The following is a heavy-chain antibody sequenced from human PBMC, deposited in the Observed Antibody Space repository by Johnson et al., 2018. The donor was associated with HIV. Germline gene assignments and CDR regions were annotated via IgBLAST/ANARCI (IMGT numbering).Heavy chain of an antibody. Sequence: QVQLVESGGGVVQPGRSLRLSCAASGFTFSSYAMHWVRQAPGKGLEWVAVISSDGSNKYYADSVKGRFTISRDNSKNTLYLQMNSLRAEDTAVYYCAREIIFRGAFDIWGQGTMVTVSS. CDR2: ISSDGSNK. CDR3: AREIIFRGAFDI. D-gene: IGHD3-10*01. CDR1: GFTFSSYA. J-gene: IGHJ3*02. V-gene: IGHV3-30-3*01.